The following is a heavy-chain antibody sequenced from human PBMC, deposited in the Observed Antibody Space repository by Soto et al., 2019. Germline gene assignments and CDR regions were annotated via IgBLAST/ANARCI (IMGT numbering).Heavy chain of an antibody. J-gene: IGHJ4*02. CDR2: ISGSGSNT. V-gene: IGHV3-23*01. Sequence: EVQLLESGGGLVQPGGSLRLSCAASGFTFRDYAMSWVRQAPGKGLEWVSTISGSGSNTYYADSVKGRFTISRDNSKNTLSLQMNSLRGEDTAVYYCAKERSGKVDYWGQVTLVTVSS. D-gene: IGHD3-10*01. CDR3: AKERSGKVDY. CDR1: GFTFRDYA.